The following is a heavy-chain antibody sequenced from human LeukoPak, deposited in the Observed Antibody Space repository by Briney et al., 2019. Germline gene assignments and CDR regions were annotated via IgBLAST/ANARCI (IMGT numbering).Heavy chain of an antibody. D-gene: IGHD6-13*01. Sequence: GGSLRLSCAASGFTFSSYSMNWVRQAPGKGLEWVANINQDGSEKYYVDSVKGRFTISRDSAKNSLYLQMNSLRAEDTAVYYCARDHEGIAAALDYWGQGTLVTVSS. CDR2: INQDGSEK. V-gene: IGHV3-7*01. J-gene: IGHJ4*02. CDR3: ARDHEGIAAALDY. CDR1: GFTFSSYS.